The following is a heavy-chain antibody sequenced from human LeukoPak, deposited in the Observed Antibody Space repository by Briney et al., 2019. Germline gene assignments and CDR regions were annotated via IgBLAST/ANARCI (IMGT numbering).Heavy chain of an antibody. CDR1: GFTFSSYA. Sequence: GGSLRLPCAASGFTFSSYAMSWVRQAPGKGLEWVSAISGSGGSTYYADSVKGRFTISRDNSKSTLYLQMNSLRAEDTAVYYCAKSFSRIPRTWGQGTLVTVSS. CDR2: ISGSGGST. V-gene: IGHV3-23*01. D-gene: IGHD2-2*02. J-gene: IGHJ5*02. CDR3: AKSFSRIPRT.